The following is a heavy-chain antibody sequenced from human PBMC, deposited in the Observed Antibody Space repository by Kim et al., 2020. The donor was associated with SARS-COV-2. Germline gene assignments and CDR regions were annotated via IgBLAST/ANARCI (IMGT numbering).Heavy chain of an antibody. V-gene: IGHV1-18*01. D-gene: IGHD1-26*01. J-gene: IGHJ6*02. CDR1: GYTFTSYG. CDR3: ARIYYSGEFYYYYGMDV. Sequence: ASVKVSCKASGYTFTSYGISWVRQAPGQGLEWMGWISAYNGNTNYAQKLQGRVTMTTDTSTSTAYMELRSLRSDDTAVYYCARIYYSGEFYYYYGMDVWGQGTTVTVSS. CDR2: ISAYNGNT.